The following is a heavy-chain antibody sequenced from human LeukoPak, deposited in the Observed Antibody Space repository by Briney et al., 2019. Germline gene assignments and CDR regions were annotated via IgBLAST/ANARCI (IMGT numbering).Heavy chain of an antibody. CDR3: VRGIEQQLRTLGY. CDR2: INSDGSST. Sequence: PGGSLRLSCAASGFTFSSYWMHWVRQAPGKGLVWVSRINSDGSSTSYADSVKGRFTISRDNAKHTLYLQMNSLRAEDTAVYYCVRGIEQQLRTLGYWGQGILVTVSS. D-gene: IGHD6-13*01. J-gene: IGHJ4*02. CDR1: GFTFSSYW. V-gene: IGHV3-74*01.